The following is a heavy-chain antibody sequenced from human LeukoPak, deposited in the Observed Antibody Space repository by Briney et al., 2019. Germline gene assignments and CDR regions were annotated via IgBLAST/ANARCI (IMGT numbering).Heavy chain of an antibody. V-gene: IGHV3-23*01. Sequence: GGSLRLSCAASGFTFSSYAMSWVRQAPGKGLGWVSAISGSGGSTYYADSVKGRFTISKDNSKNTLYLQMNSLRAEDTAVYYCAKNYGDYVTYWGQGTLVTVSS. CDR1: GFTFSSYA. CDR2: ISGSGGST. CDR3: AKNYGDYVTY. J-gene: IGHJ4*02. D-gene: IGHD4-17*01.